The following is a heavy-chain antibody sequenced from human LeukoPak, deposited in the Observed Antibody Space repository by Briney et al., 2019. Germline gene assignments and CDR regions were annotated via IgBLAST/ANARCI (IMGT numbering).Heavy chain of an antibody. CDR3: ARGQYCSGTSCYAYYYYYNMDV. Sequence: GGSLRLSCAASGFTFSSHAVHWVRQAPGKGLEWVAVISNDGNNKYYGDSVKGRFTISRDNSKNTLYLLMNSLRADDTAVYYCARGQYCSGTSCYAYYYYYNMDVWGQGTTVTVSS. J-gene: IGHJ6*02. CDR2: ISNDGNNK. D-gene: IGHD2-2*01. V-gene: IGHV3-30*04. CDR1: GFTFSSHA.